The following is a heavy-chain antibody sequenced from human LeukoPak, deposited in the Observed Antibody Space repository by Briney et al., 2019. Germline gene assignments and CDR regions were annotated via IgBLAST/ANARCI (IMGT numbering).Heavy chain of an antibody. V-gene: IGHV3-23*01. CDR2: ISSTGGTT. Sequence: PGGSLRLSCAASGITFSSYGMSWVRQAPGKGLEWVSSISSTGGTTYYADSVKGRFTISRDNSKNTLYLQMNSLRAEDTAVYYCARYVDTAMVTGIDYWGQGTLVTVSS. CDR1: GITFSSYG. J-gene: IGHJ4*02. CDR3: ARYVDTAMVTGIDY. D-gene: IGHD5-18*01.